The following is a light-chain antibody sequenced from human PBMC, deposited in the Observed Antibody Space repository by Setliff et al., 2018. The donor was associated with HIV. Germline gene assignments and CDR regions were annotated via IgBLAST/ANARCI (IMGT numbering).Light chain of an antibody. J-gene: IGLJ1*01. CDR3: ASWDVGLNAFYV. CDR2: NND. V-gene: IGLV1-44*01. Sequence: QSALTQPPSTSGTPGHRVIISCSGSHSNIGSNTVNWFQQLPGTAPKLLIFNNDQRPSGVPDRFSGSKSGTSASLAISGLQSEDEAEYYCASWDVGLNAFYVFGSGTKVT. CDR1: HSNIGSNT.